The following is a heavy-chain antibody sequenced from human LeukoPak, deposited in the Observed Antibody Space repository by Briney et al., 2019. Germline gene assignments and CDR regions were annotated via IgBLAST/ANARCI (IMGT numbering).Heavy chain of an antibody. CDR2: IKQDGSEK. V-gene: IGHV3-7*01. J-gene: IGHJ4*02. Sequence: GGSLRLSCVASGFSFSSYWMAWVRQAPGKGPEWVASIKQDGSEKFYADSVKSRFTISKDNAQNSLYLRMNSLRGEDTAVYYCAREDHSNYEYWGQGTSVTVSS. D-gene: IGHD4-11*01. CDR1: GFSFSSYW. CDR3: AREDHSNYEY.